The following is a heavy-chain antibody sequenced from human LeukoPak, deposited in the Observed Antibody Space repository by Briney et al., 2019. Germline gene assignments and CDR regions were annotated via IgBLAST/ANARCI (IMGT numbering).Heavy chain of an antibody. D-gene: IGHD2-2*01. CDR1: GYTFTGYY. J-gene: IGHJ4*02. Sequence: ASVKVSCKASGYTFTGYYMHWVRQAPGQGLEWMGWIIPNSGGTSYAQKFQGRVTMTRDTSISTAYMELSSLRSEDTAVYYCATVVVPASFDYWGQGTLVTVSS. CDR2: IIPNSGGT. CDR3: ATVVVPASFDY. V-gene: IGHV1-2*02.